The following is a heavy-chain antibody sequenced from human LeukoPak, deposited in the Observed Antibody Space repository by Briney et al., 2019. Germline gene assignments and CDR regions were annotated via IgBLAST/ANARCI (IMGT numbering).Heavy chain of an antibody. CDR3: ARVQGLWFGELSSYYMDV. CDR1: GYTFTGYY. CDR2: INPNSGGT. D-gene: IGHD3-10*01. V-gene: IGHV1-2*02. Sequence: GESLKISCKGSGYTFTGYYMHWVRQAPGQGLEWMGWINPNSGGTNYAQKFQGRVTMTRDTSISTAYMELSRLRSDDTAVYYCARVQGLWFGELSSYYMDVWGKGTTVTISS. J-gene: IGHJ6*03.